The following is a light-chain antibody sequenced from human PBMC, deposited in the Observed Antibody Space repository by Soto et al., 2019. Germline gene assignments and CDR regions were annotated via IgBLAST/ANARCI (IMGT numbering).Light chain of an antibody. CDR3: QQANSFPLT. Sequence: DIQMTQSPSFVSASVGDRVTITCRASHGISRWLARHQQRPGKAPELLFYGASSLQSGVPSRFIGSGAATDFTLTISSLQPEDFATDYCQQANSFPLTFGQGTRLEIQ. CDR1: HGISRW. V-gene: IGKV1-12*01. CDR2: GAS. J-gene: IGKJ5*01.